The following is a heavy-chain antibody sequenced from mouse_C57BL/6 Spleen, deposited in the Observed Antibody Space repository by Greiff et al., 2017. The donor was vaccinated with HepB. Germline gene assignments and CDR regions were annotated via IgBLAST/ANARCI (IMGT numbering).Heavy chain of an antibody. CDR1: GYTFTSYW. CDR2: IDPSDSYT. CDR3: ARGYYYGTFYAMDY. D-gene: IGHD1-1*01. V-gene: IGHV1-69*01. Sequence: QVQLQQPGAELVMPGASVKLSCKASGYTFTSYWMHWVKQRPGQGLEWIGEIDPSDSYTNYNQKFKGKSTLTVDKSSSTAYMQLSSLTAEDSAVYYFARGYYYGTFYAMDYWGQGTSVTVSS. J-gene: IGHJ4*01.